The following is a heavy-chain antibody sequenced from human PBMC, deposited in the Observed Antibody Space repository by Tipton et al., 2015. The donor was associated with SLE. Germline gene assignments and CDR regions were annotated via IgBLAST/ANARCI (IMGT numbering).Heavy chain of an antibody. V-gene: IGHV3-30*02. CDR1: GFTFSSYG. CDR2: IRYDGSNK. CDR3: ARDPHCSSTSCPRDY. D-gene: IGHD2-2*01. J-gene: IGHJ4*02. Sequence: GSLRLSCAASGFTFSSYGMHWVRQAPGKGLEWVAFIRYDGSNKYYADSVKGRFTISRDNAKNSLYLQMNSLRAEDTAVYYCARDPHCSSTSCPRDYWGQGTLVTVSS.